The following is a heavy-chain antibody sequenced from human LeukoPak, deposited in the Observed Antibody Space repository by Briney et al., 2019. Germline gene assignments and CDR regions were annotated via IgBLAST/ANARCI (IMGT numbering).Heavy chain of an antibody. D-gene: IGHD1-14*01. V-gene: IGHV4-39*01. CDR1: GGSIITNDYW. CDR3: ATHGTTNDY. Sequence: SETLSLTCVVSGGSIITNDYWWGWIRQPPGKGLEWIGTIDHAGTTFYNVSLKSRVAISVDTPNNQFSLRLNSVGAADTAVYYCATHGTTNDYWGQGTLVTVSS. J-gene: IGHJ4*02. CDR2: IDHAGTT.